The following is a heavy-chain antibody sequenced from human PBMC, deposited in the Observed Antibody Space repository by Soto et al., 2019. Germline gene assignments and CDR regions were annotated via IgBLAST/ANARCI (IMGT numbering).Heavy chain of an antibody. Sequence: LSLTCAVSGGSISGFFWTWVRQPPGMPLEGLGHVSASGSTVYNPSLQSRLTLSLDVSKNRFSLELTSVTAADTATYFCARGGSTHYYYGLDVWGQGTTVTVSS. CDR2: VSASGST. CDR3: ARGGSTHYYYGLDV. CDR1: GGSISGFF. V-gene: IGHV4-59*10. J-gene: IGHJ6*02. D-gene: IGHD1-1*01.